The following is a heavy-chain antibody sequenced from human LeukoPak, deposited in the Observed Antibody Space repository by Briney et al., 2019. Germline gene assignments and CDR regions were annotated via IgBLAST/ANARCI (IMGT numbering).Heavy chain of an antibody. V-gene: IGHV1-46*01. D-gene: IGHD4/OR15-4a*01. J-gene: IGHJ2*01. CDR1: GYTFTSYY. Sequence: GASVKVSCKASGYTFTSYYMHWVRQAPGQGLEWMGIINPSGGTTSYAQKFQGRVTMTRDKSTSTVHMELSSLISEDTAVYYCVASVLEVRWYFDLWGRGTLVTVSS. CDR2: INPSGGTT. CDR3: VASVLEVRWYFDL.